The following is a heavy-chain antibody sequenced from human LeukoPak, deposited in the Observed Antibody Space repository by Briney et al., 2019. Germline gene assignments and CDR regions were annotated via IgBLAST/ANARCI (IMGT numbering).Heavy chain of an antibody. Sequence: GASVKVSCKASGYTFTDYSMHWVRQAPGQGLEWMGWINPESGGTNYAQKFQGRVTMTRDTSISTAYMELSRLRSDDTAVYYCARDRYSSGWYADYWGQGTLVTVSS. CDR1: GYTFTDYS. CDR3: ARDRYSSGWYADY. D-gene: IGHD6-19*01. V-gene: IGHV1-2*02. CDR2: INPESGGT. J-gene: IGHJ4*02.